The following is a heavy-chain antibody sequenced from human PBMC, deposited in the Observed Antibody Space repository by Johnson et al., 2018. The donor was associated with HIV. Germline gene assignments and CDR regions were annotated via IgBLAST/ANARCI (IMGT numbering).Heavy chain of an antibody. D-gene: IGHD2-2*01. Sequence: VQLVESGGGLVQPGGSLRLSCAASGFTVSSNYMSWVRQAPGKGLEWVGRSRDKTNSYTTEYAASVKGRFTISRDDSKNSLYLQMSSLGAEDTALYYCAREGFCTSTSCHVAFDIWGQGTMVTVSS. CDR2: SRDKTNSYTT. CDR3: AREGFCTSTSCHVAFDI. CDR1: GFTVSSNY. J-gene: IGHJ3*02. V-gene: IGHV3-72*01.